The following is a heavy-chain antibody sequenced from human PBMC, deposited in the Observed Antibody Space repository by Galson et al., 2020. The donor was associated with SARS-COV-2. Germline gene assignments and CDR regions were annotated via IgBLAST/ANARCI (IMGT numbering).Heavy chain of an antibody. CDR3: ARGQYVLHTTAYFGQKRFLDHGLDV. D-gene: IGHD3-16*01. CDR1: YGPGSHFY. V-gene: IGHV4-34*01. Sequence: SQGSETLSLTCDVSYGPGSHFYWAWIRQSPGKGLEWIGEISHSGTITYNPSLRSRTPTTGDTSKNQFALKLRSVAAADTAVYFCARGQYVLHTTAYFGQKRFLDHGLDVWGQGTAVTVSS. J-gene: IGHJ6*02. CDR2: ISHSGTI.